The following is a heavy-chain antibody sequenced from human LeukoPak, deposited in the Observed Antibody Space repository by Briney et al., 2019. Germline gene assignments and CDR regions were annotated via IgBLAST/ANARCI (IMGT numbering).Heavy chain of an antibody. Sequence: GGSLRLSCAGSGFSYSTYAMTWVRQAPGMGLESGSAISGSGGYTYYADSVKGRFPISRDNSKNTLYLQMNSLRAEDTAIYYCAKAEGKNPTGGRWLDWGQGTLVTVSS. D-gene: IGHD6-19*01. CDR3: AKAEGKNPTGGRWLD. CDR1: GFSYSTYA. J-gene: IGHJ4*02. V-gene: IGHV3-23*01. CDR2: ISGSGGYT.